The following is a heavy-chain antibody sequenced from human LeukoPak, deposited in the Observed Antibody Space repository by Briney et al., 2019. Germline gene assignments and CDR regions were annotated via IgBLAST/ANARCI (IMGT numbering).Heavy chain of an antibody. J-gene: IGHJ4*02. D-gene: IGHD5-24*01. CDR3: ARGNGYHYY. V-gene: IGHV4-59*11. CDR1: GASISSHY. CDR2: IHYSGIP. Sequence: KTSETLSLTCTVSGASISSHYWSWIRQPPGKGLGWIGYIHYSGIPNYNPALKSRVTISVDTPKNQFSLKLSSVTAADTAVYYCARGNGYHYYWGQGTLVTVSS.